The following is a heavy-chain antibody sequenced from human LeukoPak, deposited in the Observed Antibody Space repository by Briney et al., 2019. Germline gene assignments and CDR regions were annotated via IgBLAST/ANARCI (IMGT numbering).Heavy chain of an antibody. CDR2: ISSSGSTK. CDR1: GITFSSYS. D-gene: IGHD3-10*01. J-gene: IGHJ4*02. V-gene: IGHV3-48*01. Sequence: GGSLRLSCGASGITFSSYSMNWVRQAPGKGLEWVSYISSSGSTKYYADSVKGRFTISRDNARNSLYLQMNSLRAEDTAVYFCARGVAGELLWKNDYWGQGTLVTVSS. CDR3: ARGVAGELLWKNDY.